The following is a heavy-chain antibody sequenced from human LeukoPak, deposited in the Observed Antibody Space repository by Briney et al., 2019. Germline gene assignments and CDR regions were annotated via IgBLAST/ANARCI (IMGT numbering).Heavy chain of an antibody. CDR1: GYTFSDYY. Sequence: ASVKVSCKASGYTFSDYYIHWVRQAPGQGLEWMGWVSANNANTNYAQKFQGRVTMTTDTSTSTAYMELRTLRSDDTAVYYCARGPPYVSGSPFFYWGQGTLVTVSS. J-gene: IGHJ4*02. D-gene: IGHD3-10*01. CDR3: ARGPPYVSGSPFFY. V-gene: IGHV1-18*04. CDR2: VSANNANT.